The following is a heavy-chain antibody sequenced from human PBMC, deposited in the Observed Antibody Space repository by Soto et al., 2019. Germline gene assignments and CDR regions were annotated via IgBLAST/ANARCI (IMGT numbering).Heavy chain of an antibody. CDR2: IYYSVST. D-gene: IGHD2-15*01. CDR3: ARDDGVVAFDY. Sequence: QVQLRESGPGLVKPSQTLSLTCTVSGGSISSAGFSWTWIRQHPGKGLEWIGYIYYSVSTNYNPSLRSRVTISVDTSKNQFSLKLSSVTAADTAVYYCARDDGVVAFDYWGQGALVTVSS. J-gene: IGHJ4*02. V-gene: IGHV4-31*03. CDR1: GGSISSAGFS.